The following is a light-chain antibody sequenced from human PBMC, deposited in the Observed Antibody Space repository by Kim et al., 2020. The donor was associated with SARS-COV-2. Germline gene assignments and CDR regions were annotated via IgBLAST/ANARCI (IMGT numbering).Light chain of an antibody. Sequence: DIQMTQSPSSVSASVGDRVTITCRASQGISSWLAWYQRKPGKAPKLLIYAASSLQSGVPSRFSGSGSGTDFTLTISSLQPEDFATYYYQQANSFLLTFGGGTKVDIK. CDR1: QGISSW. CDR2: AAS. J-gene: IGKJ4*01. V-gene: IGKV1-12*01. CDR3: QQANSFLLT.